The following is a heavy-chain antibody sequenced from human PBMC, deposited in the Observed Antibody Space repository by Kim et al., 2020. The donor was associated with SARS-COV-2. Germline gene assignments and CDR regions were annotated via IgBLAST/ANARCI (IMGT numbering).Heavy chain of an antibody. Sequence: GGSLRLSCAASGFTFSSYSMNWVRQAPGKGLEWVSSISSSSSYIYYADSVKGRFTISRDNAKNSLYLQMNSLRAEDTAVYYCARGPLGYYGSGTNFDYWGQGTLVTVSS. CDR1: GFTFSSYS. CDR2: ISSSSSYI. J-gene: IGHJ4*02. V-gene: IGHV3-21*01. D-gene: IGHD3-10*01. CDR3: ARGPLGYYGSGTNFDY.